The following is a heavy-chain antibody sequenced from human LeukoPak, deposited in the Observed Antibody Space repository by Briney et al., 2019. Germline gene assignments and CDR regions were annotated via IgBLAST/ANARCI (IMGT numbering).Heavy chain of an antibody. CDR2: IYYSGST. CDR3: ARHGAMTGNFQH. D-gene: IGHD3-9*01. J-gene: IGHJ1*01. CDR1: GGSISSGSYY. V-gene: IGHV4-39*01. Sequence: PSETLSLTCTVSGGSISSGSYYWGWIRQPPGKGPEWIGSIYYSGSTYYNPSLKSRVTISVDTSSNQFSLKLSSVTAADMAVYYCARHGAMTGNFQHWGQGTLVTVSS.